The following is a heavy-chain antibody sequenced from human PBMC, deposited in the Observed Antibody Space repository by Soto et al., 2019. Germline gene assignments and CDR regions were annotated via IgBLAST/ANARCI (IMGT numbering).Heavy chain of an antibody. CDR1: GGSISSYY. CDR2: IYYSGST. D-gene: IGHD3-9*01. CDR3: AMSKYDILSY. Sequence: ASETLSLTCTVSGGSISSYYWSWIRQPPGKGLEWIGYIYYSGSTNYNPSLKSRVTISVDTSKNQFSLKLSSVTAADTAVYYCAMSKYDILSYWGQGTLVTVSS. J-gene: IGHJ4*02. V-gene: IGHV4-59*01.